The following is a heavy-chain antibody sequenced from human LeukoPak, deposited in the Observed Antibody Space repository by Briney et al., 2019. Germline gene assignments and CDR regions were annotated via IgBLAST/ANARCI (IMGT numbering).Heavy chain of an antibody. CDR3: AKDIMVRWVAVAGTGAFDI. Sequence: GGSLRLSCAASGFTFSDFAMTWVRQAPGKGLEWVSTISGGDIRTYYADSVKGRLTIARDNFKNTLYLQMNSLRAEDTALYYCAKDIMVRWVAVAGTGAFDIWGQGTMVTVSS. CDR1: GFTFSDFA. V-gene: IGHV3-23*01. D-gene: IGHD6-19*01. CDR2: ISGGDIRT. J-gene: IGHJ3*02.